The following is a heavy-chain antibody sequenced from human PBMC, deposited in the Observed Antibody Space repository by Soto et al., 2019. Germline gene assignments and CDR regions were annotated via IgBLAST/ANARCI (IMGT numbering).Heavy chain of an antibody. CDR1: GGPISSISYY. J-gene: IGHJ2*01. V-gene: IGHV4-39*01. D-gene: IGHD3-9*01. CDR3: ARQAPAGRYFDWSKGSFDL. Sequence: QLQLQESGPGLVKPSETLSLTCTVSGGPISSISYYWAWIRQPPGKGLEWIGSVYYSRNTYYNPSLQSRVTVSVDTSKNQFSLKLNSVTASDTAVYYCARQAPAGRYFDWSKGSFDLWGRGTLVTVSS. CDR2: VYYSRNT.